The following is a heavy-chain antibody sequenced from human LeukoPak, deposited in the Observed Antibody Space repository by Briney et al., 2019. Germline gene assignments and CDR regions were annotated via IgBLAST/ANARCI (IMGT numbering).Heavy chain of an antibody. CDR1: GFTVSSNY. D-gene: IGHD4-17*01. V-gene: IGHV3-66*01. J-gene: IGHJ4*02. CDR3: ASCFTDGDCEY. CDR2: IYSAGNR. Sequence: GGSLRLSCAASGFTVSSNYMSWVSQAARKGLEWVSVIYSAGNRYYADIVKGRFTISRDNSKNTVYLQMNSLKVEDMAVYYCASCFTDGDCEYWGQGTLVTVSS.